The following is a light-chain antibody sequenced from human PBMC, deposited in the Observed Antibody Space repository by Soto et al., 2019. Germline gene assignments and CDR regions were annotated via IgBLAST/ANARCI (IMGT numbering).Light chain of an antibody. Sequence: EIVLTHSTGTLSLSPGERATLSCRASQSVSSSYLAWYQQKPGQAPRLLIYGASSRATGIPDRFSGSGSGTDFTLTISRLEPEDFAVYYCQQYGSSLTWTFGQGTKVDI. CDR2: GAS. CDR3: QQYGSSLTWT. J-gene: IGKJ1*01. CDR1: QSVSSSY. V-gene: IGKV3-20*01.